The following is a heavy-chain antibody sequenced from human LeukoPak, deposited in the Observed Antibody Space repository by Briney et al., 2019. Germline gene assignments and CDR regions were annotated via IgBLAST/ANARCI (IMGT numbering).Heavy chain of an antibody. CDR3: ATLRATAPFYYYYYMDV. Sequence: SETLSLTCTVSGGSISSYYWSWIRQPAGKGLEWIGRIYTSGSTNYNPSLKSRVTMSVDTSKNQFSLKLSSVTAADTAVYYCATLRATAPFYYYYYMDVWGKGTTVTVSS. J-gene: IGHJ6*03. D-gene: IGHD4-11*01. CDR2: IYTSGST. CDR1: GGSISSYY. V-gene: IGHV4-4*07.